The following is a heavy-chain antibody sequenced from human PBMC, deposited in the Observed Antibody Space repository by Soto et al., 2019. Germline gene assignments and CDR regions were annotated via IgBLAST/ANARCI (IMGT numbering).Heavy chain of an antibody. D-gene: IGHD6-6*01. Sequence: GGSLRLSCAASGFTFRSYAMSWVRQAPGKGLEWVSAISGSGGSTYYADSVKGRFTISRDNSKNTLYLQMNSLRAEDTAVYYCAKVSSSTGYYYYYGMDVWGQGTTVTVSS. CDR2: ISGSGGST. CDR1: GFTFRSYA. CDR3: AKVSSSTGYYYYYGMDV. J-gene: IGHJ6*02. V-gene: IGHV3-23*01.